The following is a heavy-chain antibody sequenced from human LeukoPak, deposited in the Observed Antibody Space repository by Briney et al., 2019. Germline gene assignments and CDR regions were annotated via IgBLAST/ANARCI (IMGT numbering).Heavy chain of an antibody. CDR3: ARNRRSSGDWFDP. D-gene: IGHD6-19*01. V-gene: IGHV4-39*06. J-gene: IGHJ5*02. CDR1: SGSISSSLYY. Sequence: PSETLSLTCTVSSGSISSSLYYWGWIRQPPGKGLEWIGNIYYSGSTYYNPSLKSRVTMSVDTSKNQFALRLRSVTAADTAVYYCARNRRSSGDWFDPWGQGTLVTVSS. CDR2: IYYSGST.